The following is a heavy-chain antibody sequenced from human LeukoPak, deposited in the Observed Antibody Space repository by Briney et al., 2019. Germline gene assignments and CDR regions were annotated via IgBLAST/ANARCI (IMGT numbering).Heavy chain of an antibody. J-gene: IGHJ3*02. V-gene: IGHV4-34*01. D-gene: IGHD3-10*01. Sequence: PSETLSLTCAVYGGSFSGYYWSWIRQPPGKGLEWIGEINHSGSTNYNPSLKSRVTISVDTSKNQFSLKLSSVTAADTAVYYCAKSNGYGLVDIWGQGTMVAVSS. CDR3: AKSNGYGLVDI. CDR1: GGSFSGYY. CDR2: INHSGST.